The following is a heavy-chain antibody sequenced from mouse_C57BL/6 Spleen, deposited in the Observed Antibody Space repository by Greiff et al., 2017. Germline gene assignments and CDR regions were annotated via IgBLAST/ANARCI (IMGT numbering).Heavy chain of an antibody. CDR3: ARQNDYAHWYFDV. D-gene: IGHD2-4*01. V-gene: IGHV5-6*01. CDR2: ISSGGSYT. J-gene: IGHJ1*03. Sequence: EVKLVESGGDLVKPGGSLKLSCAASGFTFRSYGMSWVRQTPDKRLEWVATISSGGSYTYYPDSVKGRFTISRDNAKNTLYLQMSSLKSEDTAMYYCARQNDYAHWYFDVWGTGTTVTVSS. CDR1: GFTFRSYG.